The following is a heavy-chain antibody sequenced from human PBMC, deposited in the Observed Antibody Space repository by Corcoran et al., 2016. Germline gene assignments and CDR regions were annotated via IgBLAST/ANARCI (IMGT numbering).Heavy chain of an antibody. J-gene: IGHJ4*02. CDR2: IRSKADSYAT. Sequence: EVQLVESGGGLVQPGGSLKLSCAASGFTFSGSAMHWVRQASGKGLEWVGRIRSKADSYATAYAASVKGRFTISRDDSKNTAYLQMNSLKTEDTAVYYCSRHGYYYDTSGQTVEDYWGQGTLVTVSS. V-gene: IGHV3-73*02. CDR1: GFTFSGSA. D-gene: IGHD3-22*01. CDR3: SRHGYYYDTSGQTVEDY.